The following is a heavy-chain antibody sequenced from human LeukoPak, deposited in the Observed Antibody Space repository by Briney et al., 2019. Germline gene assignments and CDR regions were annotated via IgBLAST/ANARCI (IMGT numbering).Heavy chain of an antibody. CDR1: GYTSTSYY. Sequence: ASVKVSCKASGYTSTSYYIHWVRQAPGQGLEWMGIINPRGGSTTYAQKFQGRVTMTRDPSTSTVYMELSSLRSEDTAEYYCVRKNSGSQYGDYYFDYWGQGTLVTVSS. CDR2: INPRGGST. J-gene: IGHJ4*02. V-gene: IGHV1-46*01. CDR3: VRKNSGSQYGDYYFDY. D-gene: IGHD1-26*01.